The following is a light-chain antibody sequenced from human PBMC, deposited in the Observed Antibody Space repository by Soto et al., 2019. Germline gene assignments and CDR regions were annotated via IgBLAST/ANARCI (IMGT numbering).Light chain of an antibody. V-gene: IGKV1-5*03. CDR2: KAS. Sequence: DIQMTQSPSTLSASVGDRVTITCRASQSISSWLAWYQQKPGQAPNLLIYKASTLESGVPSRFSGSGSGTELTLTISSLQPDDFATYFCQQYNSYSTITFGQGTRLEMK. J-gene: IGKJ5*01. CDR1: QSISSW. CDR3: QQYNSYSTIT.